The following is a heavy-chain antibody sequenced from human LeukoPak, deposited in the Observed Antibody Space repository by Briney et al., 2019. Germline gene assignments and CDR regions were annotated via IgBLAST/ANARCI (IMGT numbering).Heavy chain of an antibody. Sequence: ASVKVSCKVSGYTLTELSMHWVRQAPGQGLEWMGRIIPILGIANYAQKFQGRVTMTRDTSTSTVYMELSSLRSEDTAVYYCASFGGEVPTNSYYYGMDVWGQGTTVTVSS. CDR2: IIPILGIA. CDR1: GYTLTELS. CDR3: ASFGGEVPTNSYYYGMDV. D-gene: IGHD3-10*01. J-gene: IGHJ6*02. V-gene: IGHV1-46*01.